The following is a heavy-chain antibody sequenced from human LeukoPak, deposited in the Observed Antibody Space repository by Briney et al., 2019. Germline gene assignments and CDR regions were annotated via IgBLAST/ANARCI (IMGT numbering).Heavy chain of an antibody. Sequence: ASVKVSCKASGYTFTAYYMHWVRQAPGQGLEWMGIINPSGGSTSYAQKFQGRVTMTRDTSTSTVYMELSSLRSEDTAVYYCARVSVLRGVWFDPWGQGTLVTVSS. CDR3: ARVSVLRGVWFDP. J-gene: IGHJ5*02. D-gene: IGHD2/OR15-2a*01. CDR1: GYTFTAYY. V-gene: IGHV1-46*01. CDR2: INPSGGST.